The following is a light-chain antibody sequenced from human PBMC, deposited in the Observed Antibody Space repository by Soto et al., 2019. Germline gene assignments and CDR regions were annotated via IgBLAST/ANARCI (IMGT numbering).Light chain of an antibody. CDR3: QSYDSSLSGGI. J-gene: IGLJ2*01. CDR1: SSNIGAHYD. CDR2: GNT. Sequence: QPVLTQPPSVSGAPGQRVTISCTGSSSNIGAHYDVHWYQHLPGTAPKLIIYGNTNRPSGVPDRFSGSKSGTSASLAITGLQAEDEADYYCQSYDSSLSGGIFGGGTKVTVL. V-gene: IGLV1-40*01.